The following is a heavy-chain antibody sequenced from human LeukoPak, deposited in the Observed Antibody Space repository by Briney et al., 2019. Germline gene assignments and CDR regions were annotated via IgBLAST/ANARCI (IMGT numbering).Heavy chain of an antibody. J-gene: IGHJ4*02. V-gene: IGHV3-48*04. CDR1: GFTFSSYA. Sequence: PGGSLRLSCAASGFTFSSYAMNWVRQAPEKGLEWVSYISSSGSTIYYADSVKGRFTISRDNAKNPLYLQMNSLRAEDTAVYYCAREGADDMVDYWGQGTLVTVSS. CDR2: ISSSGSTI. D-gene: IGHD3-22*01. CDR3: AREGADDMVDY.